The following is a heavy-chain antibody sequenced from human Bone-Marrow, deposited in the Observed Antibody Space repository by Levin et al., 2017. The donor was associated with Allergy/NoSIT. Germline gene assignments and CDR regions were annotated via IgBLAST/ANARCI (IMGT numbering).Heavy chain of an antibody. CDR3: ARGRGVYSGYDSPFDY. CDR1: GYTFTTYY. CDR2: ISPSGGGT. D-gene: IGHD5-12*01. J-gene: IGHJ4*02. V-gene: IGHV1-46*01. Sequence: PAASVKVSCKASGYTFTTYYMHWVRQAPGQGLEWMGLISPSGGGTTYAQNFQGRVTMTRDTSTSTVYMELSSLRSEDTAVYYCARGRGVYSGYDSPFDYWGQGTLVTVSS.